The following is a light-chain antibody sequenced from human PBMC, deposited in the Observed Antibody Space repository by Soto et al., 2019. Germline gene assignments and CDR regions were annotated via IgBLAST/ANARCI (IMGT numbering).Light chain of an antibody. CDR1: SSDVGGYNY. Sequence: QYALTQPASVSGSPGQSITISCTGTSSDVGGYNYVSWYQQHPGKAPKLMIYEVSNRPSGVSNRFSGYKSGNTAALTISGLQAEDEADYDCSSYTSSSTVVFGGGTKVTVL. V-gene: IGLV2-14*01. CDR2: EVS. CDR3: SSYTSSSTVV. J-gene: IGLJ2*01.